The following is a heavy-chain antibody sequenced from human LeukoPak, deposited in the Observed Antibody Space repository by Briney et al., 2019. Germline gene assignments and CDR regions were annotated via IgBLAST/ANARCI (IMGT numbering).Heavy chain of an antibody. D-gene: IGHD3-22*01. J-gene: IGHJ4*02. CDR3: AKDMYYYDSSGYSDY. CDR2: ISGSGGST. Sequence: GGSLRLSCAASGFTFSSYAMSWVRQAAGKGLEWVSAISGSGGSTYYADSVKGRFTISRDNSKNTLYLQMNSLRAEDTAVYYCAKDMYYYDSSGYSDYWGQGTLVTVSS. CDR1: GFTFSSYA. V-gene: IGHV3-23*01.